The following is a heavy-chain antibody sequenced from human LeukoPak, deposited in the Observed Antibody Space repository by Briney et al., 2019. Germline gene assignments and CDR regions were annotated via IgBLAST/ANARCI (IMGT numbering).Heavy chain of an antibody. CDR2: ISNSGDST. V-gene: IGHV3-48*03. CDR3: VRLGGATGQCFYH. CDR1: GFTFSSYE. J-gene: IGHJ1*01. D-gene: IGHD1-26*01. Sequence: GGSLRLSCAASGFTFSSYEMNWVRQAPGKGLECVSYISNSGDSTYYADSVKGRFTISRDNAKNSLYLQMNSLRAEDTAVYHCVRLGGATGQCFYHWGQGTRVTVSS.